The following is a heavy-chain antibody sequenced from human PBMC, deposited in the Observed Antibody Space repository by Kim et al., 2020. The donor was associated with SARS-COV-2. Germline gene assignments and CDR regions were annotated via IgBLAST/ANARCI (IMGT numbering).Heavy chain of an antibody. CDR2: IFPSGTT. CDR3: VKDGGTIAGYGFEV. Sequence: SETLSLTCTVSGGSLSSSYWTWVRQAAGKGLEWIGRIFPSGTTDYNPSLQSRVTMTIDMSRMQFSLELSSVTAADTAMYFCVKDGGTIAGYGFEVWGQGTAVTVSS. D-gene: IGHD6-13*01. J-gene: IGHJ6*02. CDR1: GGSLSSSY. V-gene: IGHV4-4*07.